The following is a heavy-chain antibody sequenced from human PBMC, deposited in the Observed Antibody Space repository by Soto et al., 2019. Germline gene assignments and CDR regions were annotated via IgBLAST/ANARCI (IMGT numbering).Heavy chain of an antibody. D-gene: IGHD5-12*01. V-gene: IGHV3-64D*06. CDR2: IRGNGDPP. CDR3: VKSRGGNNFDFFD. CDR1: GFTFSSYA. Sequence: GGSLRLSCSASGFTFSSYAMHGVRQTPGKGLEYVSGIRGNGDPPFYADSVKGRFTISRDNSKNTLYLQMSSLSADDTAVYYCVKSRGGNNFDFFDRGQGALVTVSS. J-gene: IGHJ4*02.